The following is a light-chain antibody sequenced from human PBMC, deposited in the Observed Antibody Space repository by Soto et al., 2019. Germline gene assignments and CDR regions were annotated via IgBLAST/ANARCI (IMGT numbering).Light chain of an antibody. V-gene: IGLV2-14*03. CDR3: SSYGGNSNYV. CDR1: SSDIGGYNY. CDR2: YVS. Sequence: QSVLTQPASVSGSPGQSITISCTGPSSDIGGYNYVSWYQQHPGKAPKLIIYYVSSRPSGISNRFSGSKSGNTASLTVSGLQAEDEADYYCSSYGGNSNYVFGTGTKVTVL. J-gene: IGLJ1*01.